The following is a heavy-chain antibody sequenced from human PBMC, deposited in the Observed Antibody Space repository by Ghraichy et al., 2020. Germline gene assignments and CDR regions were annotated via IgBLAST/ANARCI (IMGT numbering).Heavy chain of an antibody. Sequence: GESLNISCAASGFTFSSYGMHWVRQAPGKGLEWVAVISYDGSNKYYADSVKGRFTISRDNSKNTLYLQMNSLRAEDTAVYYCAKDLRPGAVAAPNDYWGQGTLVTVSS. J-gene: IGHJ4*02. CDR3: AKDLRPGAVAAPNDY. CDR2: ISYDGSNK. D-gene: IGHD6-19*01. V-gene: IGHV3-30*18. CDR1: GFTFSSYG.